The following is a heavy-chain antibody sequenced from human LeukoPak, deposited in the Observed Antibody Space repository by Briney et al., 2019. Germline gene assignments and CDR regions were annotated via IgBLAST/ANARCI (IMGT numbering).Heavy chain of an antibody. J-gene: IGHJ5*02. V-gene: IGHV3-23*01. Sequence: PGGSLRLSCAASGFTFSSYAMSWVRQAPGKGLEWVSAISGNGGSTYYADSVKGRFTISRDNSKNTLYLQMNSLRAEDTAVYYCAKSSYGSGNNWFDPWGQGTLVTVSP. CDR3: AKSSYGSGNNWFDP. CDR2: ISGNGGST. D-gene: IGHD3-10*01. CDR1: GFTFSSYA.